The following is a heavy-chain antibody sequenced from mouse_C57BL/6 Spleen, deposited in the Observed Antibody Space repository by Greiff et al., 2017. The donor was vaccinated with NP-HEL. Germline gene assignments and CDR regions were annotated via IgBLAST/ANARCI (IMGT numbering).Heavy chain of an antibody. CDR3: AISERYCAMDY. Sequence: QVQLQQSGAELARPGASVKMSCKASGYTFTSYTMHWVKQRPGQGLEWIGYINPSSGYTKYNQKFKDKATLTADKSSSTAYMQLSSLTSEDSAVYYCAISERYCAMDYWGQGTSVTVSS. D-gene: IGHD6-2*01. CDR2: INPSSGYT. V-gene: IGHV1-4*01. CDR1: GYTFTSYT. J-gene: IGHJ4*01.